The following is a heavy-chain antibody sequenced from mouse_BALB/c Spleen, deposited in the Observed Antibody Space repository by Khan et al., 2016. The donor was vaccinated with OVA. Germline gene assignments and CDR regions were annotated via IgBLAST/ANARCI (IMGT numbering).Heavy chain of an antibody. J-gene: IGHJ2*01. CDR2: IYPYNGGT. D-gene: IGHD2-4*01. Sequence: VQLKESGPELVKPGASVKISCKASGYTFTDYNMHWVKQSHGKSLEWIGYIYPYNGGTGYNQKFKSKATLTVDNSSSTAYMELRSLTSGDSAVYYCARSRGPGYDYCFDYWAQGTTLTVSS. CDR1: GYTFTDYN. V-gene: IGHV1S29*02. CDR3: ARSRGPGYDYCFDY.